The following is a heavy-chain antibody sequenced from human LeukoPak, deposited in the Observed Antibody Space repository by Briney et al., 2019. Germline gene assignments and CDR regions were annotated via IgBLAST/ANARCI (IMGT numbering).Heavy chain of an antibody. V-gene: IGHV3-74*01. CDR3: ASPMWDTAIHDY. CDR2: INSDGSIT. Sequence: GGSLRLSCAASGFTFSSHWMHWVRQAPGKGLVWVSRINSDGSITSYADSVKGRFTISRDNAKDTLYLQMYSLRAEDAAVYYCASPMWDTAIHDYWGQGTLATVSS. CDR1: GFTFSSHW. J-gene: IGHJ4*02. D-gene: IGHD5-18*01.